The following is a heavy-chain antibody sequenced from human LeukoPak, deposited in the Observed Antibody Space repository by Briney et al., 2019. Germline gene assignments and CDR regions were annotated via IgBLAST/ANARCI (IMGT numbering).Heavy chain of an antibody. V-gene: IGHV3-21*04. CDR1: GFTFSSYS. Sequence: PGGSLRLSCAASGFTFSSYSMNWVRQAPGKGLEWVSSISSSSSYIYYADSVKGRFTISRDNSKNTLYLQMNSLRAEDTAVYYCAKDIPGRVGYAFDIWGQGTMVTVSS. D-gene: IGHD3-10*01. CDR3: AKDIPGRVGYAFDI. J-gene: IGHJ3*02. CDR2: ISSSSSYI.